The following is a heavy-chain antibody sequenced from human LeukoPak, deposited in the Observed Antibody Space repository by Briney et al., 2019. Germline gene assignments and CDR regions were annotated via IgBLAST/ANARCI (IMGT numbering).Heavy chain of an antibody. CDR3: ARGRRITIFGVVIQTNFDY. Sequence: GASVKVSCKASGYTFTSYDINWVRQATGQGLEWMGRMDPNSGNTGYAQKFQGRVTITRNTSISTAYMELSSLRSEDTAVYYCARGRRITIFGVVIQTNFDYWGQGTLVTVSS. J-gene: IGHJ4*02. CDR2: MDPNSGNT. D-gene: IGHD3-3*01. CDR1: GYTFTSYD. V-gene: IGHV1-8*03.